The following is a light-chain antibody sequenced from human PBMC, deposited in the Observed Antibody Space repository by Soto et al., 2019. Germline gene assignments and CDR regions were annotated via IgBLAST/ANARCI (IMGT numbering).Light chain of an antibody. CDR1: QSVSSY. CDR3: QQRSNCPRA. J-gene: IGKJ1*01. Sequence: IVLTQSPATLSLSPSEIATLSFRASQSVSSYLAWYQQKPGQAPRLLIYDASNRATGIPARFSGSGSGTDFPLANGSREPWAFAVYFCQQRSNCPRAFGQGTKVDIK. V-gene: IGKV3-11*01. CDR2: DAS.